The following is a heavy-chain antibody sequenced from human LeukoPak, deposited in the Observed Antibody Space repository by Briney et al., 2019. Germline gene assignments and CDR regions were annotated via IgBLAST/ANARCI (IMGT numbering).Heavy chain of an antibody. CDR3: ARGVGATYYFDY. D-gene: IGHD1-26*01. CDR1: GGSISSYY. J-gene: IGHJ4*02. Sequence: SETLSLTCTVSGGSISSYYWSWIRQPPGKGLEWIGYIYYSGSTNYNPSLKSRVTISVDTSKNQFSLKLSSVTAADTAVYHCARGVGATYYFDYWGQGTLVTVSS. CDR2: IYYSGST. V-gene: IGHV4-59*01.